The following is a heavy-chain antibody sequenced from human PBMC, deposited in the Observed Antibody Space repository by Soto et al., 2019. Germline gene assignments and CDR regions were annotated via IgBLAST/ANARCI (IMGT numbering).Heavy chain of an antibody. CDR3: ARDGGYGDYDWFDP. Sequence: EASVKVSCKASGYTFTSYAMHWVRQAPGQRLEWMGWINAGNGNTKYSQKFQGRVTITRDTSASTAYMELSSLRSEDTAVYYCARDGGYGDYDWFDPWGQGTLVTVSS. V-gene: IGHV1-3*01. D-gene: IGHD4-17*01. CDR1: GYTFTSYA. J-gene: IGHJ5*02. CDR2: INAGNGNT.